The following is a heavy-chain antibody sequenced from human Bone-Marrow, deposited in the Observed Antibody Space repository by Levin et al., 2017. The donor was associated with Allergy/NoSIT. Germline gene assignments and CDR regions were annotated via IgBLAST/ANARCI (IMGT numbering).Heavy chain of an antibody. CDR2: ILPVYGTP. Sequence: GGSLRLSCKTSGGTFNSHEINWLRQAPGQGLEWMGGILPVYGTPTYAQKFQGRVTITADPSASTVNMELGGLTSDDTAVYYCARLKDARIFGGSGSCFDPWGQGTPVTVSS. J-gene: IGHJ5*02. D-gene: IGHD1-26*01. V-gene: IGHV1-69*01. CDR3: ARLKDARIFGGSGSCFDP. CDR1: GGTFNSHE.